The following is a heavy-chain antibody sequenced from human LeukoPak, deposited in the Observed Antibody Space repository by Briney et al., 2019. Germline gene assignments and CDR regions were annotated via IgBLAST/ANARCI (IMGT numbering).Heavy chain of an antibody. D-gene: IGHD2-21*01. CDR1: GYTFINYY. CDR2: INPSGGST. Sequence: GASVKVSCKASGYTFINYYMHWVRQAPGQGLEWMGIINPSGGSTSYAQKFQGRVTMNRDTSTSTVYMELSSRRSEDTAVYYCTRDESTSILWWWGQGTLVTVSS. V-gene: IGHV1-46*01. J-gene: IGHJ1*01. CDR3: TRDESTSILWW.